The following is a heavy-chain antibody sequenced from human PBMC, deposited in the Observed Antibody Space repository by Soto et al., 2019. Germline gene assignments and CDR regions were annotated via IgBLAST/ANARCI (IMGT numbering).Heavy chain of an antibody. J-gene: IGHJ4*02. CDR1: GYTFTSYY. CDR3: ARLGGQTAWY. CDR2: INPSGGST. V-gene: IGHV1-46*01. Sequence: QVQLVQSGAEVKKPGASVKVSCKASGYTFTSYYMHWVRQAPGQGLEWMGIINPSGGSTSYAQKFQGRVTMTRDTATSTVYMELSSLRSEDAAVYYCARLGGQTAWYWGQGTLVTVSS.